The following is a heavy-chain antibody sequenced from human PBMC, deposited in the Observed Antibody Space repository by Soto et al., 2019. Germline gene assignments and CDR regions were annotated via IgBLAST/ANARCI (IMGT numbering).Heavy chain of an antibody. CDR1: GFTFSSYA. Sequence: EVQLLESGGGLVQPGGSLRLSCAASGFTFSSYAMSWVRQAPGKGLEWVSAISGSGGSTYYADSVKGRFTISRDNSKNAWYLRMNSLRAEATAVYYCAYSSTPFDCWGQGTLVNVSS. CDR3: AYSSTPFDC. D-gene: IGHD6-13*01. CDR2: ISGSGGST. V-gene: IGHV3-23*01. J-gene: IGHJ4*02.